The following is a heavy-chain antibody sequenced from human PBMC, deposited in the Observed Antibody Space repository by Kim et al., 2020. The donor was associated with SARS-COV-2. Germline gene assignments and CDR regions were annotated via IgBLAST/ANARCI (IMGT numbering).Heavy chain of an antibody. CDR2: INHSGST. Sequence: SETLSLTCAVYGGSFSGYYWSWIRQPPGKGLEWIGEINHSGSTNYNPSLKSRVTISVDTSKNQFSLKLSSVTAADTAVYYCAREPYYGSGSYYHTLRQGWFDPWGQGTLVTVSS. CDR1: GGSFSGYY. CDR3: AREPYYGSGSYYHTLRQGWFDP. J-gene: IGHJ5*02. V-gene: IGHV4-34*01. D-gene: IGHD3-10*01.